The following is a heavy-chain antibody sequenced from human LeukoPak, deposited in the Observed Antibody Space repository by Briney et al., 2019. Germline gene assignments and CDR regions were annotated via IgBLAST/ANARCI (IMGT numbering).Heavy chain of an antibody. V-gene: IGHV3-33*01. CDR2: IWYDGSNK. CDR1: GFTFSSYG. Sequence: PGGSLRLSCAASGFTFSSYGMHWVRRAPGKGLEWVAVIWYDGSNKYYADSVKGRFTISRDNSKNTLYLQMNSLRAEDTAVYYCARDRIPTYYYGMDVWGQGTTVTVSS. J-gene: IGHJ6*02. CDR3: ARDRIPTYYYGMDV.